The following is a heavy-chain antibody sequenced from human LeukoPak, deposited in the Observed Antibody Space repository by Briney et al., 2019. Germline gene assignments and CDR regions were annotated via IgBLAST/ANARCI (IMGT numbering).Heavy chain of an antibody. J-gene: IGHJ6*03. CDR1: GYTFTGYY. D-gene: IGHD4-11*01. V-gene: IGHV1-2*06. CDR3: ARWHGNYGPPPYYYYYMDV. Sequence: GASVKVSCKASGYTFTGYYMHWVRQAPGQGLEWMGRINPNSGGTNYAQKFQGRVTMTRDTSISTAYMELSRLRSDDTAVYYCARWHGNYGPPPYYYYYMDVWGKGTTVTVSS. CDR2: INPNSGGT.